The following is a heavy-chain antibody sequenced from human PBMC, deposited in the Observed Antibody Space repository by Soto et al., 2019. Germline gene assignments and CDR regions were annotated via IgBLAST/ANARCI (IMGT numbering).Heavy chain of an antibody. CDR2: IYYSGST. D-gene: IGHD6-19*01. CDR1: GGSISSYY. CDR3: ARVKSVAGNYYGMDV. Sequence: SETLSLTCTVSGGSISSYYWSWIRQPPGKGLEWIGYIYYSGSTNYNPSLKSRVTISVDTSKNQFSLKLSSVTAADAAVYYCARVKSVAGNYYGMDVWGQGTTVTVSS. V-gene: IGHV4-59*01. J-gene: IGHJ6*02.